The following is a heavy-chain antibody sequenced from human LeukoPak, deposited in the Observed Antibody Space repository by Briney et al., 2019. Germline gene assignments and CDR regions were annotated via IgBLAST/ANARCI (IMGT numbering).Heavy chain of an antibody. Sequence: SETLSLTCTVSGGSISSSIYYWGWIRQPPGKGLEWIGSIYYNGSTYYNPSLKSRVTISVDTSKKRFSLRLSSVTAADSAVYYCAREGSGSLFYYGMDVWGQGTTVTVSS. CDR1: GGSISSSIYY. J-gene: IGHJ6*02. CDR3: AREGSGSLFYYGMDV. V-gene: IGHV4-39*02. CDR2: IYYNGST. D-gene: IGHD3-10*01.